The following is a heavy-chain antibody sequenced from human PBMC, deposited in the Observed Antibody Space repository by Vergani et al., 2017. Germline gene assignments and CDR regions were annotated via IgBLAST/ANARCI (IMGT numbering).Heavy chain of an antibody. Sequence: EVQLVESGGGLVQPGGSLRLSCAASGFTFSSYEMNWVRQAPGKGLEWVSYISSSGSTIYYADSVKGRFTISRDNAKNSLYLQMNSLRAEDTAVYYCARDDCSSTSCNYYFDYWGQGTLVTVSS. D-gene: IGHD2-2*01. CDR2: ISSSGSTI. J-gene: IGHJ4*02. CDR3: ARDDCSSTSCNYYFDY. CDR1: GFTFSSYE. V-gene: IGHV3-48*03.